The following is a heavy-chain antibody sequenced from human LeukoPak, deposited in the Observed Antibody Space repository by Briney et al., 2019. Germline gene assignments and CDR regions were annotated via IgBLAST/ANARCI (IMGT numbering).Heavy chain of an antibody. Sequence: PGGSLRLSCAASGFTFSTYNMNWVRQAPGKGLEWISYIATTGGAMFYADSVKGRFTTYRDNVKNSLFLQLDSLRAEDTATYYCAREFSHIFGSQCFDLWGRGTLVTVSS. V-gene: IGHV3-48*01. J-gene: IGHJ2*01. CDR2: IATTGGAM. CDR3: AREFSHIFGSQCFDL. CDR1: GFTFSTYN. D-gene: IGHD3-3*02.